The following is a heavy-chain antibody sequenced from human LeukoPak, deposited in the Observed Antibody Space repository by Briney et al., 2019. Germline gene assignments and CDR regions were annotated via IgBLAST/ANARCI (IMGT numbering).Heavy chain of an antibody. V-gene: IGHV4-4*07. CDR3: ARGGVYCGGDCYSGLSY. J-gene: IGHJ4*02. CDR2: IYTSGST. CDR1: AGSISSYY. Sequence: PSETLSLTCTVSAGSISSYYWSWIRQPAGKGREWIGRIYTSGSTNYNPSLKSGVTMSVDTSKNQFSLKLSSVTAADTAVYYCARGGVYCGGDCYSGLSYWGQGTLVTVSS. D-gene: IGHD2-21*02.